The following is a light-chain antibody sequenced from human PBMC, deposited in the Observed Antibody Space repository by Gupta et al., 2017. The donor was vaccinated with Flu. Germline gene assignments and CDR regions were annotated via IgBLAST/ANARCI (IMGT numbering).Light chain of an antibody. CDR3: SSHAGRVTWV. V-gene: IGLV2-11*01. J-gene: IGLJ1*01. CDR2: DVT. Sequence: QSAPTQPRSVSGSPGQSVTISCTGTSNDVGGYTRVSWYEQRPGKAPKLILYDVTERPSGVPDRFSGSKSGNTASQTISGLQADDEADYYCSSHAGRVTWVFGTGTTVTVL. CDR1: SNDVGGYTR.